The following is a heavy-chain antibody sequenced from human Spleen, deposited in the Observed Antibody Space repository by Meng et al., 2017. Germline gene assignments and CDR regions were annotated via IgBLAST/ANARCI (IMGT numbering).Heavy chain of an antibody. CDR2: IYYSGST. Sequence: SETLSLTCTVSGGSISSYYWSWIRQPPGKGLEWIGYIYYSGSTNYNPSLKSRVTISVDTSKNQFSLKLSSVTAADTAVYYCARDSEEGATSDAFDIWGQGTMVTVSS. V-gene: IGHV4-59*01. D-gene: IGHD1-26*01. J-gene: IGHJ3*02. CDR3: ARDSEEGATSDAFDI. CDR1: GGSISSYY.